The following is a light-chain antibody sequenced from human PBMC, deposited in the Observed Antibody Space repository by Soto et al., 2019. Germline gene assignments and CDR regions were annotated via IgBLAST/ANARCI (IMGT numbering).Light chain of an antibody. CDR1: SSDVGGYNY. V-gene: IGLV2-14*01. CDR3: PLYTSSSPYV. Sequence: QSVLTQPASVSGSPGQSITISCTGTSSDVGGYNYVSWYQQHPGKAPKLMIYDVSNRPSGVSNRFSGSKSGNTASLTISGLQAEDEADYYCPLYTSSSPYVFGTGTKVPVL. J-gene: IGLJ1*01. CDR2: DVS.